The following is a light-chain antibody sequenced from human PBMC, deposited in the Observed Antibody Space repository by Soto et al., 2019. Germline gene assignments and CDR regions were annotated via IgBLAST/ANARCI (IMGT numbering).Light chain of an antibody. Sequence: EIVMTQSPATLSVSPGERATLSCRASQSVSSNLAWYQQKPAQAPSLLIYVASTRATGIPARFRGSGSGTAFTLTISSLRPEDFAVYFCQQYDTCPPLTFGQGTQVEIK. CDR3: QQYDTCPPLT. CDR1: QSVSSN. CDR2: VAS. J-gene: IGKJ1*01. V-gene: IGKV3-15*01.